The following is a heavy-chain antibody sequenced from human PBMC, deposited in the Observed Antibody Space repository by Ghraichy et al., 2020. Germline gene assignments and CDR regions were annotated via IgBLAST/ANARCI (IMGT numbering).Heavy chain of an antibody. CDR3: ARGQWVPGGY. Sequence: GGSLRLSCAASGCTISDYWMHWVRQPPGKGLVWVSRINSDGTITTYADSVKGRFTISRDNAKNTLYLQMNSLRAEDTAVYYCARGQWVPGGYWGQGTLVTVSS. CDR2: INSDGTIT. V-gene: IGHV3-74*01. D-gene: IGHD1-26*01. J-gene: IGHJ4*02. CDR1: GCTISDYW.